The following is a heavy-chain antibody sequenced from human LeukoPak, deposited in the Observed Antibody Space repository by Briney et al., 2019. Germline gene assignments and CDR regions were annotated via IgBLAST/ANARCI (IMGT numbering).Heavy chain of an antibody. V-gene: IGHV3-23*01. D-gene: IGHD3-22*01. Sequence: PGGSLRLSCAASGFTFSSYAMSWVRQAPGKGLEWVSGISSSGDNTYYADSVKGRFTISRDNSKNTLYVQVNSLGTEDTAAYYCAKGSYYDSSGSFYFDYWGQGTLVTASS. CDR1: GFTFSSYA. CDR2: ISSSGDNT. CDR3: AKGSYYDSSGSFYFDY. J-gene: IGHJ4*02.